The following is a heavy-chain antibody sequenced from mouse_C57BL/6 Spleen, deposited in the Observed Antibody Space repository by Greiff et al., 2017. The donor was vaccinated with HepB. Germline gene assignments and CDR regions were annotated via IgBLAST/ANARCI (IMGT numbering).Heavy chain of an antibody. CDR2: IDPENGDT. D-gene: IGHD1-1*01. V-gene: IGHV14-4*01. J-gene: IGHJ2*01. Sequence: EVHLVESGAELVRPGASVKLSCTASGFNIKDDYMHWVKQRPEQGLEWIGWIDPENGDTEYASKFQGKATITADTSSNTAYLQLSSLTSEDTAVYYCTTGASYGRRDWGQGTTLTVSS. CDR1: GFNIKDDY. CDR3: TTGASYGRRD.